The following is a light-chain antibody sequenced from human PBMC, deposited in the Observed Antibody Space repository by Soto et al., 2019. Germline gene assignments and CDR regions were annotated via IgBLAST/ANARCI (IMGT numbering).Light chain of an antibody. CDR2: EVS. J-gene: IGLJ2*01. CDR1: SSDVGGYNY. CDR3: SSYAGSDNLV. V-gene: IGLV2-8*01. Sequence: QSVLTQPPSASGSPGQSVPISCTGTSSDVGGYNYVSWYQQHPGKAPKLMIYEVSQRPSGVPDRFSGSKSGNTASLTVSGLQAEDEADYYCSSYAGSDNLVFGGGTKLTVL.